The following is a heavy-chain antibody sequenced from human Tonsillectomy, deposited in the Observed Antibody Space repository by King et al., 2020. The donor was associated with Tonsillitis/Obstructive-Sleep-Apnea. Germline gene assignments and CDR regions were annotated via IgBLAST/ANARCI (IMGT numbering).Heavy chain of an antibody. D-gene: IGHD2-2*01. Sequence: QLVESGGGLVQPGGSLRLSCAASGFTFSSYDMHWASQVTGKGLEWVSAMGNAGDPSYPGSVKGRFTISREHGKNSLYLQMNSLRAGDTAVYYCARGGYCSSTSCYVVGYFDYWGQGTLVTVSS. CDR3: ARGGYCSSTSCYVVGYFDY. CDR2: MGNAGDP. J-gene: IGHJ4*02. V-gene: IGHV3-13*04. CDR1: GFTFSSYD.